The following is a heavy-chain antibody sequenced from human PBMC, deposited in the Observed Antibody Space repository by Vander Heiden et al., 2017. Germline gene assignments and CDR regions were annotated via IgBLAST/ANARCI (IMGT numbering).Heavy chain of an antibody. Sequence: QLQLQESGPGLVKPSETLSFTCTVSGGSISSSSYYWGWIRQPPGKGLEWIGSIYYSGSTYYNPSLKSRVTISVDTSKNQFSLKLSSVTAADTAVYYCARHYNSGYVSVFDYWGQGTLVTVSS. J-gene: IGHJ4*02. D-gene: IGHD5-12*01. CDR3: ARHYNSGYVSVFDY. CDR1: GGSISSSSYY. V-gene: IGHV4-39*01. CDR2: IYYSGST.